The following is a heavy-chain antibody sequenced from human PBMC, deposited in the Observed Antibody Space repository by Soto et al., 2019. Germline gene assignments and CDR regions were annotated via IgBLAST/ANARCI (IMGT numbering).Heavy chain of an antibody. J-gene: IGHJ5*02. CDR2: ISHSGIT. CDR3: ARVISGWFEP. D-gene: IGHD1-26*01. CDR1: VVSITSANW. Sequence: SETLSLTCALSVVSITSANWWTWVRQPPGGGLEWIGEISHSGITNYKASLKSRVTMSVDKTKNDVSLKLTSVTAADTDVSYCARVISGWFEPWGQGPPGTVSS. V-gene: IGHV4-4*02.